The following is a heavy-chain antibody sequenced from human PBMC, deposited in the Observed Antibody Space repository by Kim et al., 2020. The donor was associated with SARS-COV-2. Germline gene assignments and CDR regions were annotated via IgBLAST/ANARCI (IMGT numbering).Heavy chain of an antibody. Sequence: GGSLRLSCAASGFTFSSYSMNWVRQAPGKGLEWVSSISSSSSYIYYADSVKGRFTISRDNAKNSLYLQMNSLRAEDTAVYYCARDFIVVVPAAKWDYYYGMDVWGQGTTVTVSS. CDR1: GFTFSSYS. V-gene: IGHV3-21*01. D-gene: IGHD2-2*01. CDR2: ISSSSSYI. CDR3: ARDFIVVVPAAKWDYYYGMDV. J-gene: IGHJ6*02.